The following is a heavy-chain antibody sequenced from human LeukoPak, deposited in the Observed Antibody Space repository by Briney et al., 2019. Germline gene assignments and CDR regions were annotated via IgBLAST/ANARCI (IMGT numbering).Heavy chain of an antibody. J-gene: IGHJ5*02. D-gene: IGHD3-9*01. CDR1: GYSISSGYY. V-gene: IGHV4-38-2*01. CDR2: IYHSGST. Sequence: SETLSLTCAVSGYSISSGYYWGWIRQPPGKGLEWIGSIYHSGSTYYNPSLKSRVTISVDTSKSQFSLKLSSVTAADTAVYYCARTVLRYFDWLSQGWFDPWGQGTLVTVSS. CDR3: ARTVLRYFDWLSQGWFDP.